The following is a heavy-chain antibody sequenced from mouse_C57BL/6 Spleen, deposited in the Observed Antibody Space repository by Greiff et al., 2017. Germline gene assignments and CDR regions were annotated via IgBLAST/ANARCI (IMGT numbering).Heavy chain of an antibody. Sequence: VQLQQSGAELVRPGASVTLSCKASGYTFTDYEMHWVKQTPVHGLEWIGAIDPETGGTAYNQKFKGKAILTADKSSSTAYMELRSLTSEDSAVYYCTRPLLGSRGKSAMDYWGQGTSVTVSS. J-gene: IGHJ4*01. CDR3: TRPLLGSRGKSAMDY. CDR2: IDPETGGT. V-gene: IGHV1-15*01. CDR1: GYTFTDYE. D-gene: IGHD1-1*01.